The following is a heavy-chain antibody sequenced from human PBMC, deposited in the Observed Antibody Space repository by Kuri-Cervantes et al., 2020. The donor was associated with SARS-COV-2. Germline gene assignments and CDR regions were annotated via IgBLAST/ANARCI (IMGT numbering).Heavy chain of an antibody. V-gene: IGHV3-33*01. Sequence: SLMTSCAASGFIFSSYGMHLVRQAPGKGLEWVAVIWDDGSNKYYADSVKGRFTISRDNSKNMLYLHLNSLRSEDTAVYYCARDLTWNSADDWGQGTLVTVSS. D-gene: IGHD3-9*01. CDR1: GFIFSSYG. CDR2: IWDDGSNK. J-gene: IGHJ4*02. CDR3: ARDLTWNSADD.